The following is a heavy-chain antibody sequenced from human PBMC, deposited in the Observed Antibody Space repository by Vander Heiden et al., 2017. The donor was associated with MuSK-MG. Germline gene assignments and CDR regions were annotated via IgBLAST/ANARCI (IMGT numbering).Heavy chain of an antibody. Sequence: EVQLVESGGGLVKPGGALRLSCAASGFPFSSYSMNWVRQAPGKGLEWVSSISSSSSYIYYADSVKGRFTISRDNAKNSLYLQMNSLRAEDTAVYYCARDNRIAAATFDYWGQGTLVTVSS. J-gene: IGHJ4*02. V-gene: IGHV3-21*01. D-gene: IGHD6-13*01. CDR1: GFPFSSYS. CDR3: ARDNRIAAATFDY. CDR2: ISSSSSYI.